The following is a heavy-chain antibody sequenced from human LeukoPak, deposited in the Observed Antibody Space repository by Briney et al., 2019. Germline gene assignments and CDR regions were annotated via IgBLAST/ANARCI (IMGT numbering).Heavy chain of an antibody. V-gene: IGHV1-2*02. Sequence: ASVKVSCKASGYTFTGYYMHWMRQAPGQGLEWMGWINPNSGGTNYAQKFQGRVTMTRDTSISTAYMELSRLRSDDTAMYYCARLFSPERRADYWGQGTLVTVSS. CDR1: GYTFTGYY. J-gene: IGHJ4*02. D-gene: IGHD2-21*01. CDR3: ARLFSPERRADY. CDR2: INPNSGGT.